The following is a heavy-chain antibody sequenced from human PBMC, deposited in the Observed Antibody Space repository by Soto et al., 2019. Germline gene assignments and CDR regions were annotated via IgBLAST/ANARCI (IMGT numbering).Heavy chain of an antibody. CDR2: ISGSGGAT. V-gene: IGHV3-23*01. CDR1: GFTFSSYA. Sequence: EVQLLESGGGLVQPGGSLSLSCAASGFTFSSYAMSWVRQTPGKGLEWVAGISGSGGATYYADAVKGRLTISRDNSNNTLYLQKTSLRAEDTAVYYCAKDLGPPVRSHYPYWYVDVWGRGTLVTVSS. J-gene: IGHJ2*01. D-gene: IGHD3-10*01. CDR3: AKDLGPPVRSHYPYWYVDV.